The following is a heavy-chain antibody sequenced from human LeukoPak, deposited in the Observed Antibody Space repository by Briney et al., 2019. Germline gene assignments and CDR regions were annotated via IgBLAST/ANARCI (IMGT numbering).Heavy chain of an antibody. D-gene: IGHD3-9*01. CDR2: IYYSGGT. Sequence: PSETLSLTCAVFGGSFSDNYWSWIRQPPGKGLEWIWYIYYSGGTNYNPSLKSRGTISVDTSKNQFPLKLISVTAADTAVYYCARVRDYDILTGYNYGMDVWGQGTTVTVSS. J-gene: IGHJ6*02. CDR3: ARVRDYDILTGYNYGMDV. CDR1: GGSFSDNY. V-gene: IGHV4-59*01.